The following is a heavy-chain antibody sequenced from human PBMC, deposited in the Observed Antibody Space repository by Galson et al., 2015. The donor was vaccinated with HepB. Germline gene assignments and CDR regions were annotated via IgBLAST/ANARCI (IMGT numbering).Heavy chain of an antibody. Sequence: SLRLSCAASGFTVSSNYMSWVRQAPGKGLEWVSVIYSGGSTYYADSVKGRFTISRDNSKNTLYLQMNSLRAEDTAVYYCAREGVHYYDSSGYSTGFDYWGQGTLVTVSS. CDR2: IYSGGST. V-gene: IGHV3-66*01. J-gene: IGHJ4*02. D-gene: IGHD3-22*01. CDR1: GFTVSSNY. CDR3: AREGVHYYDSSGYSTGFDY.